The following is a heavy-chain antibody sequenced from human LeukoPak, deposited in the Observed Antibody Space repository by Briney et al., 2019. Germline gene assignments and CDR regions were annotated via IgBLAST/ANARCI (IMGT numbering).Heavy chain of an antibody. CDR2: ISGSGGST. V-gene: IGHV3-23*01. Sequence: GGSLRLSCAASGFTFSSYAMSWVRQDPGKGLEWVSAISGSGGSTYYADSVKGRFTISRDNSKNTLYLQMNSLRAEDTAVYYCASLPPDDFWSGSNYDAFDIWGQGTMVTVSS. CDR1: GFTFSSYA. D-gene: IGHD3-3*01. J-gene: IGHJ3*02. CDR3: ASLPPDDFWSGSNYDAFDI.